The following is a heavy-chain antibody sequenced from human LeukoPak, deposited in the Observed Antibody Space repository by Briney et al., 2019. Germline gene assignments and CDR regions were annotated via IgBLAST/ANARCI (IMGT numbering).Heavy chain of an antibody. D-gene: IGHD1-14*01. V-gene: IGHV3-30*02. CDR2: IRYDGSNK. Sequence: GGSLRLSCAASGFTFSSYGMHWVRQAPGKGLEWVAFIRYDGSNKYYADSVKGRFTISRDNSKNTLYLQMNSLRAEDTAVYYCAKGNAGLLGTATGTLGQNFDYWGQGTLVTVSS. J-gene: IGHJ4*02. CDR1: GFTFSSYG. CDR3: AKGNAGLLGTATGTLGQNFDY.